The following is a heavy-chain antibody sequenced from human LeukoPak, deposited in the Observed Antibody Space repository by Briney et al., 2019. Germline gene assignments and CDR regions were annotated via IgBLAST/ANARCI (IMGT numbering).Heavy chain of an antibody. CDR2: IYYSGST. CDR1: GGSISSYY. Sequence: SETLSLTCTVSGGSISSYYWSWIRQPPGKGLGWIGYIYYSGSTNYNRSLNSRVTISLDTSKNQFSLKLSSVTAADTAVYYCARLSFRGYSYGYFDYWGQGTLVTVSP. D-gene: IGHD5-18*01. J-gene: IGHJ4*02. CDR3: ARLSFRGYSYGYFDY. V-gene: IGHV4-59*08.